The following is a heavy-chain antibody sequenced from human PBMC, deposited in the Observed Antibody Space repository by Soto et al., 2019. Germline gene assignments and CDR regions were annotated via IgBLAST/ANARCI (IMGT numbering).Heavy chain of an antibody. CDR1: GGSISSSSYY. Sequence: SETLSLTCTVSGGSISSSSYYWGWIRQPPGKGLEWIGSIYYSGSTYYNPSLKSRVTISVDTSKNQFSLKLSSVTAADTAVYYCARLGRFDYWGQGTLVTVSS. V-gene: IGHV4-39*01. D-gene: IGHD3-10*01. J-gene: IGHJ4*02. CDR2: IYYSGST. CDR3: ARLGRFDY.